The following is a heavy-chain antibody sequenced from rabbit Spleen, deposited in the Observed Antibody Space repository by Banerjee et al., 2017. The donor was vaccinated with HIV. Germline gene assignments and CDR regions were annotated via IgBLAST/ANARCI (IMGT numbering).Heavy chain of an antibody. D-gene: IGHD8-1*01. CDR2: IDSGSSGFP. CDR1: GVSFSGNSY. V-gene: IGHV1S40*01. CDR3: ARDTGTSFSTYGMDL. Sequence: QSLEESGGDLVKPGASLTLTCIASGVSFSGNSYMCWVRQAPGKGLEWIACIDSGSSGFPYFATWAKGRFTCSKTSSTTVTLQMTRLTAADTATYFCARDTGTSFSTYGMDLWGQGTLVTVS. J-gene: IGHJ6*01.